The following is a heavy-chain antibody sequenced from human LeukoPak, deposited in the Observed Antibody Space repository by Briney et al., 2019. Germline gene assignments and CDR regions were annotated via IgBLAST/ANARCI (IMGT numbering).Heavy chain of an antibody. D-gene: IGHD6-13*01. CDR1: GFTFSSYA. Sequence: GGSLRLSCAASGFTFSSYAMSWVRQAPGKGLEWVSAISGSGGRTYFADSVKGRFTISRDNSKNTLYLQMNSLRAEDTAVYYCAKRYSSSWYYFDYWGQGTLVTVSS. V-gene: IGHV3-23*01. CDR2: ISGSGGRT. J-gene: IGHJ4*02. CDR3: AKRYSSSWYYFDY.